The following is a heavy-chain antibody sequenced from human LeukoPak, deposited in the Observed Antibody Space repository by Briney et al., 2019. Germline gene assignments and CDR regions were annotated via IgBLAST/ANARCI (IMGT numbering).Heavy chain of an antibody. CDR3: ARDSCSGNSCYRESQFDS. CDR1: GGSISNYF. Sequence: SETLSLTCIVSGGSISNYFWSWIRQPPGEGLEGIGRINVSGSTSYSPSLRSRVTMSVDTSKNQFSLKLSYVTAADTAVYYCARDSCSGNSCYRESQFDSWGQGTLVTVSS. CDR2: INVSGST. V-gene: IGHV4-4*07. J-gene: IGHJ4*02. D-gene: IGHD2-15*01.